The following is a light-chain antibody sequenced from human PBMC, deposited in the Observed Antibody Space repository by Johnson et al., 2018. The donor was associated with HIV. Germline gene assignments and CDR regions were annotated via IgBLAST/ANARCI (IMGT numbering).Light chain of an antibody. V-gene: IGLV1-51*02. Sequence: QSVLTQPPSVSAAPGQKVTISCSGSSSNIGNNYVSWYQHLPGTAPKLLIYENTKGPSGIPDRFSGSKSGTSATLGITGLQTGDEGDYYCGTWDGSLSAGAVFGTGTKVTVL. CDR1: SSNIGNNY. CDR2: ENT. J-gene: IGLJ1*01. CDR3: GTWDGSLSAGAV.